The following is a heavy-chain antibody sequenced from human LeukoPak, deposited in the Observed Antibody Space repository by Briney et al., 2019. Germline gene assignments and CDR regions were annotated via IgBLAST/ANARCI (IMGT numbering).Heavy chain of an antibody. Sequence: GGSLRLSCAASGFTFSSYGMPWVRQAPGKGLEWVANIYQDGREKYYAVSVKGRFTISRDNAKNSLFLQMDSLRAEDTAVYYCAGERPSSSWYDYWGQGTLVTVSS. CDR3: AGERPSSSWYDY. J-gene: IGHJ4*02. V-gene: IGHV3-7*01. CDR2: IYQDGREK. CDR1: GFTFSSYG. D-gene: IGHD6-13*01.